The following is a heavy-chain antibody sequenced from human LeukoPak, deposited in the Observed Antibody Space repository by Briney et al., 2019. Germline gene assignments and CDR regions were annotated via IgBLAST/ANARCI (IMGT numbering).Heavy chain of an antibody. CDR1: GGSISSGGYY. D-gene: IGHD4-11*01. CDR3: ARGSRHDTVALDY. J-gene: IGHJ4*02. V-gene: IGHV4-30-2*01. Sequence: SETLSLTCTVSGGSISSGGYYWSWIRQPPGKGLEWIGYIYHSGSTYYNPSLKSRVTISVDRSKNQFSLKLSSVTAADTAVYYCARGSRHDTVALDYWGQGTLVTVSS. CDR2: IYHSGST.